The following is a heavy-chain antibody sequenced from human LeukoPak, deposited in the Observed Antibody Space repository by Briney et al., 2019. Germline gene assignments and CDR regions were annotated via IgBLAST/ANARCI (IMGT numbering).Heavy chain of an antibody. CDR2: INPNSGGT. V-gene: IGHV1-2*02. CDR3: AKGRLYGTRGMDV. CDR1: GYTXTGYY. Sequence: ASVKVSCKASGYTXTGYYIHWVRQAPGQGLEWMGWINPNSGGTNYAQKFQGRVTMTRDTSISTAYMELSRLRSDDTAVYYCAKGRLYGTRGMDVWGQGTTVTVSS. J-gene: IGHJ6*02. D-gene: IGHD1-14*01.